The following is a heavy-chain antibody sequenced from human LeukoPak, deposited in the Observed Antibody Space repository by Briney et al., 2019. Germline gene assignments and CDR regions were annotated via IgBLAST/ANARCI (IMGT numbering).Heavy chain of an antibody. V-gene: IGHV4-30-2*01. CDR1: GGSISSGGYS. CDR3: ARVNCGGGDCYPTCDAKNYFDY. CDR2: IYHSGST. D-gene: IGHD2-21*02. J-gene: IGHJ4*02. Sequence: SETLSLTCAVSGGSISSGGYSWSWIRQPPGKGLEWIGYIYHSGSTYYNPSLKSRVTISVDRSKNQFSLKLSSVTAADTAVYYCARVNCGGGDCYPTCDAKNYFDYWGQGTLVTVSS.